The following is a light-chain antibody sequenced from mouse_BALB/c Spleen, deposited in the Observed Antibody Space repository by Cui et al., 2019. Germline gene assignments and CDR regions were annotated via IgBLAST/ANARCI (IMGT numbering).Light chain of an antibody. Sequence: QIVLTQSPAIMSASPGEKVTITCSASSSVSYMHWFQQKPGTSPKLWIYSTSNLASVVPARFSGSGSGTSYSLTISRMEAEDAATYYCQQRSSYLTFGAGTKLELK. V-gene: IGKV4-57*01. CDR3: QQRSSYLT. CDR2: STS. CDR1: SSVSY. J-gene: IGKJ5*01.